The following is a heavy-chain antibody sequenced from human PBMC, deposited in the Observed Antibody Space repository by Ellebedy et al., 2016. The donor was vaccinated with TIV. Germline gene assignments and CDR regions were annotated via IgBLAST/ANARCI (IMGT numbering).Heavy chain of an antibody. V-gene: IGHV3-72*01. CDR3: TKTFYFD. D-gene: IGHD2/OR15-2a*01. CDR2: SKNKGNNYAT. Sequence: GGSLRLXCATSGFTFSDEHMDWVRQAPGKGLEWVGRSKNKGNNYATQYAASVKGRFTISRDDSTNSLYLQMNSLRTEDTAIYYCTKTFYFDWGQGTLVIVS. J-gene: IGHJ4*02. CDR1: GFTFSDEH.